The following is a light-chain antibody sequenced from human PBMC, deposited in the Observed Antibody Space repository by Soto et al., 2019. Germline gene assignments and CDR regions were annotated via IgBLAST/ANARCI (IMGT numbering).Light chain of an antibody. CDR3: QEDPRWA. CDR1: QSVSTN. V-gene: IGKV3-15*01. Sequence: EIEVTKSPATXSVSPSESAPPTCRASQSVSTNLVWYQPKNGXAXXXLIYGAYKRANAIPARFSGGGSGTELNLTLRTLKSEDFAVYLCQEDPRWAVGRGTKVDI. J-gene: IGKJ1*01. CDR2: GAY.